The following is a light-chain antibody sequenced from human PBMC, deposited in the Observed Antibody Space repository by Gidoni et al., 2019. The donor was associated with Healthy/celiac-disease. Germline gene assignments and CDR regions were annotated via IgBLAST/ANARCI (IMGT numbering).Light chain of an antibody. J-gene: IGKJ5*01. V-gene: IGKV3-15*01. Sequence: EIVMTQSTATLSVSPGERATLSCRASQSVSSNLAWYQQKPGQAPRHLIYGSSTRATGIPARFSGSGSGTELTFTISSRQSEDFAVYYCQQYNNWTPLTFGQGTRLEIK. CDR1: QSVSSN. CDR2: GSS. CDR3: QQYNNWTPLT.